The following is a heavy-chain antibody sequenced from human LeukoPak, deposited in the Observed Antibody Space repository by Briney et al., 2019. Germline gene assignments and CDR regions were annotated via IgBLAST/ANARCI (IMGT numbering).Heavy chain of an antibody. J-gene: IGHJ6*02. V-gene: IGHV3-33*08. CDR3: ARGSGAPHYYYYGMAV. CDR2: IWYDGSNK. Sequence: GRSLSLSCAASGFTLSSYGMHWVRQAPGKGLEWVAVIWYDGSNKYYADSVKGRFTISRDNSKSTLYLQMNSLRAEDTAVYYCARGSGAPHYYYYGMAVWGQGTTVTVSS. CDR1: GFTLSSYG.